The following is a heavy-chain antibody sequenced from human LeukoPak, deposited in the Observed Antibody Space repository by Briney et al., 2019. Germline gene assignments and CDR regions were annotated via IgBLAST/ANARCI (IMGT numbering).Heavy chain of an antibody. CDR3: ARTMIVVVTGGYNWFDP. Sequence: SVKVSCKASGGTFSSYAIGWVRQAPGQGLEWMGGIIPIFGTANYAQKFQGRVTITADESTSTAYMELSSLRSEDTAVYYCARTMIVVVTGGYNWFDPWGQGTLVTVSS. V-gene: IGHV1-69*13. CDR2: IIPIFGTA. CDR1: GGTFSSYA. J-gene: IGHJ5*02. D-gene: IGHD3-22*01.